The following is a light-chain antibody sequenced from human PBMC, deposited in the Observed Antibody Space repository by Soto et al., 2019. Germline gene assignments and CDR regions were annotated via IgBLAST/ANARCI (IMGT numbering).Light chain of an antibody. CDR3: QQYDNLPIT. CDR2: DAS. Sequence: DIQMTQSPSSLSASVGDRVTITCQASQDISNYLNWYQQKPGKAPKLLIYDASNLETGVPSRFSGSGSGTDFTFTISSLQPEDMATDYCQQYDNLPITFGQGTRLEIK. J-gene: IGKJ5*01. V-gene: IGKV1-33*01. CDR1: QDISNY.